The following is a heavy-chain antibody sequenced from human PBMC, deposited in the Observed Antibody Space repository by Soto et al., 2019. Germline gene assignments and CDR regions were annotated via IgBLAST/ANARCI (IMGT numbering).Heavy chain of an antibody. CDR1: GYTFTSYG. CDR2: ISAYNGNT. D-gene: IGHD3-10*01. Sequence: GASVKVSCKASGYTFTSYGISWVRQAPGQGLEWMGWISAYNGNTNYAQKLQGRVTMTTDTSTSTAYMELRSLRSDDTAVYYCASSSAGWFGELLGFGDYYYYYMDVWGKGTTVTVSS. J-gene: IGHJ6*03. V-gene: IGHV1-18*01. CDR3: ASSSAGWFGELLGFGDYYYYYMDV.